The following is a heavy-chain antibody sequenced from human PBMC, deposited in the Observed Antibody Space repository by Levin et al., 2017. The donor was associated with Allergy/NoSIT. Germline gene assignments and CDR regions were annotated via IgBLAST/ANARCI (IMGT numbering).Heavy chain of an antibody. CDR1: GFTFSSYA. J-gene: IGHJ4*02. Sequence: PGGSLRLSCSASGFTFSSYAMHWVRQAPGKGLEYVSTISSNGDSTYYADSVKGRFTISRDNSKNTLYLQMPSLRAEDTAVYYCVKGRVSIAAAGTNWGQGTLVTVSS. D-gene: IGHD6-13*01. CDR2: ISSNGDST. V-gene: IGHV3-64D*06. CDR3: VKGRVSIAAAGTN.